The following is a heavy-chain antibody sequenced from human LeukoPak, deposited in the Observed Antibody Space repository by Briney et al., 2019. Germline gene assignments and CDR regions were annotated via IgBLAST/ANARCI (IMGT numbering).Heavy chain of an antibody. V-gene: IGHV3-74*01. Sequence: PGGSLRLSCAASGFTFSSYWMHWVRQAPGKGLVWVSRINSDGSSTSYADSVKGRFTISRDNAKNTLYLQMNSLGAEDTAVYYCAREGMRYSYGDWGQGTLVTVSS. CDR1: GFTFSSYW. J-gene: IGHJ4*02. D-gene: IGHD5-18*01. CDR2: INSDGSST. CDR3: AREGMRYSYGD.